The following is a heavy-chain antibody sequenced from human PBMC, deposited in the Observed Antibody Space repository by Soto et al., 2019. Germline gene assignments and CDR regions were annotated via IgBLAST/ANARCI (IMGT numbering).Heavy chain of an antibody. CDR1: GFTFSGSA. D-gene: IGHD3-10*01. Sequence: GGSLRLSCAASGFTFSGSAMHWVRQASGKGLEWVGRIRSKANSYATAYAASVKGRFTISRDDSKNTAYLQMNSLKTEDTAVYYCTRYGSGTQYYYYYGMDVWGQGTTVTVSS. J-gene: IGHJ6*02. CDR2: IRSKANSYAT. CDR3: TRYGSGTQYYYYYGMDV. V-gene: IGHV3-73*01.